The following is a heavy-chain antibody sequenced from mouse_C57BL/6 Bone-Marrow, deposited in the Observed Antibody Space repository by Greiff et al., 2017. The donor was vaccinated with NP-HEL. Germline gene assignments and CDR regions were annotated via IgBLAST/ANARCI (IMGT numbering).Heavy chain of an antibody. V-gene: IGHV1-7*01. J-gene: IGHJ4*01. Sequence: VKLVESGAELAKPGASVTLSCKASGYTFTSYWMHWVKQRPGQGLEWIGYINPSSGYTKYNQKFKDKAILTADKSSSTAYMQLSSLTYEDSAVYYCAKDYGSFYYAMDYWGQGTSVTVSS. D-gene: IGHD1-1*01. CDR1: GYTFTSYW. CDR2: INPSSGYT. CDR3: AKDYGSFYYAMDY.